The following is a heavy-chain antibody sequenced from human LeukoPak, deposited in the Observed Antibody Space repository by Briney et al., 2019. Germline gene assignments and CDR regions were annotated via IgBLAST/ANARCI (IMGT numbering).Heavy chain of an antibody. V-gene: IGHV4-4*07. CDR1: GGSVSTHY. D-gene: IGHD3-22*01. J-gene: IGHJ4*02. CDR2: IHTSGTT. CDR3: ARDGDGGGYPDY. Sequence: PSETLSLTCSVSGGSVSTHYWSWIRQPAGKGLEWIGRIHTSGTTNYNPPLKRRVTLSLATSNNQLSLTVTSVTAADTAVYFCARDGDGGGYPDYWGQGTLVTVSS.